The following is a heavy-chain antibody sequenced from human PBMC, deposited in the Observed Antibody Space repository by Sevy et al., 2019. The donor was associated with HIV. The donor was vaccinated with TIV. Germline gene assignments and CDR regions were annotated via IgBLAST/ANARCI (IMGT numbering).Heavy chain of an antibody. Sequence: GGSLRLSCAASGFTFDAYGMYWVRQAPGKGLEWVSGITWSRNTIDYADSVRGRFTISRDNAKNSLYLQMNSLRTEDTAFYYCVKGTMEASMDLYDPSDIWGQGTMVTVSS. CDR3: VKGTMEASMDLYDPSDI. D-gene: IGHD3-10*01. J-gene: IGHJ3*02. CDR2: ITWSRNTI. V-gene: IGHV3-9*01. CDR1: GFTFDAYG.